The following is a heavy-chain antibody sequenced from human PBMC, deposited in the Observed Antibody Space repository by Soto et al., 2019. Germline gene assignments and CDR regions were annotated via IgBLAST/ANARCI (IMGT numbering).Heavy chain of an antibody. V-gene: IGHV4-30-4*01. D-gene: IGHD3-22*01. CDR1: GGSMSSGDHY. J-gene: IGHJ3*02. Sequence: QVQLQESGPGLVKPSQTLSLTCSLSGGSMSSGDHYWSWIRQPPGKGLEWIGYVANSGSTDYNQSLRSRVTISVDRSREQFALNRTSVTAADTAVYDCASCSDRRRYYYGFDIWGQGTMGTGSS. CDR2: VANSGST. CDR3: ASCSDRRRYYYGFDI.